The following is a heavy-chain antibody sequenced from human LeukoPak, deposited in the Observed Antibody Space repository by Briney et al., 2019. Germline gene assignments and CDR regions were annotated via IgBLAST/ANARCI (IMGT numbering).Heavy chain of an antibody. V-gene: IGHV4-34*01. Sequence: SETLSLTCAVYGGSFSGYYWSWIRQPPGKGLEWIGGINHSGSTNYNPSLKSRVTISVDTSKNQFSLKLSSVTAADTAVYYCASAGYSDSSGYYLYDYWGQGTLVTVSS. CDR1: GGSFSGYY. J-gene: IGHJ4*02. CDR2: INHSGST. CDR3: ASAGYSDSSGYYLYDY. D-gene: IGHD3-22*01.